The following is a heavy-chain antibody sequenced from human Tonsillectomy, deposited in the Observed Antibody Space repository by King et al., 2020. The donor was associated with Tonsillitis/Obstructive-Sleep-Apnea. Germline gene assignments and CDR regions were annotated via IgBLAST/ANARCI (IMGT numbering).Heavy chain of an antibody. D-gene: IGHD3-3*01. CDR2: IWYDGSNN. CDR3: ARDKEIRVDYDFWSGYYTTDY. V-gene: IGHV3-33*01. CDR1: GFTFSTYG. J-gene: IGHJ4*02. Sequence: VQLVESGGGVVQPGRSLRLSCVASGFTFSTYGMHWVRQAPGKGLEWVAVIWYDGSNNYYADSVKGRFTVSRDNSKNTLYLQMNSLRAEDTAVYYCARDKEIRVDYDFWSGYYTTDYWGQGTLVTVSS.